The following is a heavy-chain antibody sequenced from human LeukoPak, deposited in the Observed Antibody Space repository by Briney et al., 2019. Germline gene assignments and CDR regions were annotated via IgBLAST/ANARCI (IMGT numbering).Heavy chain of an antibody. D-gene: IGHD2-8*02. V-gene: IGHV3-74*01. CDR3: ARGGGTGGYHGFS. CDR1: GFTFSTYW. Sequence: QPGGSLRLSCAASGFTFSTYWIHWVRQAPGKGLVWVSSIKSDGSITNYADSVKGRFTISRDNAKNTLYLQMNSLRVEDTAVYYCARGGGTGGYHGFSWGQGTLVTVSS. CDR2: IKSDGSIT. J-gene: IGHJ5*02.